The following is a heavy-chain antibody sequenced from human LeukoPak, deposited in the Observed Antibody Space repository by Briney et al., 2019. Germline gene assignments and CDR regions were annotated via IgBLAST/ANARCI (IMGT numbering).Heavy chain of an antibody. CDR2: ISSSSNYI. CDR1: GFTFSSYS. D-gene: IGHD4-17*01. Sequence: GGSLRLSCAASGFTFSSYSMNWVRQAPGKGLEWVSSISSSSNYIYYADSVKGRFTISRDNAENSLYLQMNSLRAEDTAVYYCARDLKGGTTGYYYYGMDVWGQGTTVTVSS. CDR3: ARDLKGGTTGYYYYGMDV. V-gene: IGHV3-21*01. J-gene: IGHJ6*02.